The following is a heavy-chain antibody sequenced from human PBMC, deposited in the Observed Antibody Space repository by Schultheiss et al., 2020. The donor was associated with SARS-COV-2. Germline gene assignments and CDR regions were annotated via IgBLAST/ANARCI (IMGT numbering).Heavy chain of an antibody. V-gene: IGHV4-59*01. J-gene: IGHJ4*02. CDR2: IYYSGST. D-gene: IGHD1-26*01. CDR3: ARVSSTTDLGATPANEVDY. CDR1: GGSISSYY. Sequence: SETLSLTCTVSGGSISSYYWSWIRQPPGKGLEWIGYIYYSGSTNYNPSLKSRVTISVDTSKNQFSLKLSSVTAAETAVYYCARVSSTTDLGATPANEVDYWGQGTLVTVSS.